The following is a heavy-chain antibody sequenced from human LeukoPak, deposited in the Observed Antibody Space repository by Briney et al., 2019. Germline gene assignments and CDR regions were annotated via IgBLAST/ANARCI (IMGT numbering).Heavy chain of an antibody. CDR3: AKESCSSRCNFDY. Sequence: GGSLRLSCAVSGFTFSSYAMSWVRQAPGKGLEWVSAIDTSGGHTYYADSVKGRFTISRDNSENTLYLQMNSLRAEDTAVYYCAKESCSSRCNFDYWGQGTLVTVSS. J-gene: IGHJ4*02. CDR1: GFTFSSYA. CDR2: IDTSGGHT. V-gene: IGHV3-23*01. D-gene: IGHD2-2*01.